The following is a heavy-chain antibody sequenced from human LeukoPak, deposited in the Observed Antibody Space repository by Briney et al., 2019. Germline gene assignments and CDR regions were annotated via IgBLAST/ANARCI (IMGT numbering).Heavy chain of an antibody. J-gene: IGHJ6*03. CDR3: ARGVILDGRYYYYMDV. CDR2: IYPGDSDT. V-gene: IGHV5-51*01. Sequence: GESLKISCKGSGYSFTSYWIGWVRQMPGKGLEWMGIIYPGDSDTRYSPSFQGQVTISADKSISTAYLQWSSLRAEDTAVYYCARGVILDGRYYYYMDVWGKGTTVTVSS. D-gene: IGHD2-21*01. CDR1: GYSFTSYW.